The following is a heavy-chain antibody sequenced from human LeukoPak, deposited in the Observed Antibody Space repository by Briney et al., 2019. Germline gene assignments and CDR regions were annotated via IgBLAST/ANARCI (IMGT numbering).Heavy chain of an antibody. CDR1: GLSFNSYA. J-gene: IGHJ4*01. CDR3: ARDRGFCIGGSCYFDYFFDY. Sequence: GRSLRLSCATSGLSFNSYAVHWVRQTPGKGLEWVAVISYDGSIIFYAASVKGRFTISRDNSQNTLYLQMDSLRTEDTALYFCARDRGFCIGGSCYFDYFFDYWGQEPWSPSPQ. D-gene: IGHD2-15*01. CDR2: ISYDGSII. V-gene: IGHV3-30-3*01.